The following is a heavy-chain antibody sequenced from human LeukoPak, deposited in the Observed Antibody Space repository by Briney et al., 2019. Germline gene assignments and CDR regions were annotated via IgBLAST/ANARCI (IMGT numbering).Heavy chain of an antibody. CDR1: GYTFTRYG. CDR3: ARVDGSPDY. CDR2: ISAYNGNT. J-gene: IGHJ4*02. D-gene: IGHD2-15*01. V-gene: IGHV1-18*01. Sequence: ASVKVSCKASGYTFTRYGISWVRQAPGQGLEWMGWISAYNGNTNFAQKLQGRVTMTTDTSRSTAHMELRSLRSDDTAVYFCARVDGSPDYWGQGTLVTVSS.